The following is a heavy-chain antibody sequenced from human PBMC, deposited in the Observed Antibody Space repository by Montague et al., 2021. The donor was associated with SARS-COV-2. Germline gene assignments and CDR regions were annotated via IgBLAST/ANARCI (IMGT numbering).Heavy chain of an antibody. CDR1: GFTFRRYA. CDR3: AKGRGTSCSDY. J-gene: IGHJ4*02. D-gene: IGHD2-15*01. CDR2: IADNGDP. V-gene: IGHV3-23*01. Sequence: SLRLSCAASGFTFRRYAMAWVRQAPGKGLEWVSTIADNGDPYYADSMEGRFIISRDDSKNTVFLQMNGLRDEDTAIYYCAKGRGTSCSDYWGQGTLVTVSS.